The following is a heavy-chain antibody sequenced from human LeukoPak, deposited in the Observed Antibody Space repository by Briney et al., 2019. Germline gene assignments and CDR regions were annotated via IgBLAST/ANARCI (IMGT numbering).Heavy chain of an antibody. D-gene: IGHD6-19*01. V-gene: IGHV1-18*01. CDR3: ARRRSEEFDFDC. Sequence: ASVKVSCKASGYTFRSYGFSWVRQAPGQGLEWMGCISGYNGNTNYAQKLQGRVTMTTDTSTSTAYMELRSLRSDDTAVYYCARRRSEEFDFDCWGQGTLVTVSS. CDR2: ISGYNGNT. CDR1: GYTFRSYG. J-gene: IGHJ4*02.